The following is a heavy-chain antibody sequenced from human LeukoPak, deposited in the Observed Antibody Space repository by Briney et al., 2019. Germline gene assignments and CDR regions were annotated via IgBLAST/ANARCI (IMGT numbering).Heavy chain of an antibody. CDR2: IYYSGST. CDR3: ARGPYYFDSSGAFDI. D-gene: IGHD3-22*01. J-gene: IGHJ3*02. CDR1: GGSISSSSYY. V-gene: IGHV4-39*07. Sequence: SETLSLTCTVSGGSISSSSYYWGWIRQPPGKGLEWIGSIYYSGSTYYNPSLKSRVTISVDTSKNQFSLKLSSVTAADTAVYYCARGPYYFDSSGAFDIWGQGTMVTVSS.